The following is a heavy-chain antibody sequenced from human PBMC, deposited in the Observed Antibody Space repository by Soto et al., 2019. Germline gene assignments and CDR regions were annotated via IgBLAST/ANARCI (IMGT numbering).Heavy chain of an antibody. V-gene: IGHV4-39*01. CDR3: ARHFPQSLAATPNDAFDI. CDR2: IYYSGNT. Sequence: SETLSLTCTVSGGSISSSSYYWGWIRQPPGKGLEWIGSIYYSGNTYYNPSLKSRLTIPVDTSKNQFSLKLSSVTAADTAVYYCARHFPQSLAATPNDAFDIWGQGTMVTVSS. D-gene: IGHD2-15*01. CDR1: GGSISSSSYY. J-gene: IGHJ3*02.